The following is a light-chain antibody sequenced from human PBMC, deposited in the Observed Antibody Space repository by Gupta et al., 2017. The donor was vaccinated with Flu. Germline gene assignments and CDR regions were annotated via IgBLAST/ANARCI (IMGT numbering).Light chain of an antibody. J-gene: IGLJ3*02. V-gene: IGLV3-21*02. CDR1: NIGSET. CDR2: DDD. CDR3: QVWDTASDHWL. Sequence: GQTASIACGGNNIGSETVHWYQRKPGQAPVLVLYDDDFRPSGIPERFSGSNSGNTATLTIRRVEAGDEADYYCQVWDTASDHWLFGAGTTLTVV.